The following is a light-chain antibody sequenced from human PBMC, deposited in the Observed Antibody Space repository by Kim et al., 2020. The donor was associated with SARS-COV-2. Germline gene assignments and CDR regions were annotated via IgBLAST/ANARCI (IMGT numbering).Light chain of an antibody. V-gene: IGLV2-14*01. CDR1: SSDVGHYNS. J-gene: IGLJ1*01. CDR2: DVT. Sequence: QSALTQPASVSGSPGQSITISCTGTSSDVGHYNSVSWYQQHPGKAPKLMIYDVTNLPSGVSIRFSGSKSGNTASLTISGLQAEDEADYYCNSYTSSTSDVFGTGTKV. CDR3: NSYTSSTSDV.